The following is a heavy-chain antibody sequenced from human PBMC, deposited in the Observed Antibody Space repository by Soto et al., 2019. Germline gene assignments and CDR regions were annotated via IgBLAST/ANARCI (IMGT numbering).Heavy chain of an antibody. CDR1: GFTFSTYS. V-gene: IGHV3-48*01. D-gene: IGHD2-21*02. CDR3: ARWFTMTALDS. J-gene: IGHJ4*02. Sequence: GGSLRLSCAAYGFTFSTYSMNWVRQAPGKGLEWVSYITGSGSGVYYADSVKGRFTISRDNAKNSLYLQMNSLRAEDTAVYYCARWFTMTALDSWGRGTLVTVSS. CDR2: ITGSGSGV.